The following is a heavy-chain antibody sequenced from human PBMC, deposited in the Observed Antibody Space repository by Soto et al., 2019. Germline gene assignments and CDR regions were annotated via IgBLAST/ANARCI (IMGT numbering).Heavy chain of an antibody. CDR1: GFTFSSYA. J-gene: IGHJ4*02. Sequence: EVQLLDSGGGLVQPGGSLRLSCAASGFTFSSYAMSWVRQAPGKGLEWVSSISGSGGSTCYADSVKGRFIISRDNSKSTLYLQMNSLRAEDTAVYYCATGTFNFDSWGQGTLVTVSS. CDR3: ATGTFNFDS. CDR2: ISGSGGST. V-gene: IGHV3-23*01.